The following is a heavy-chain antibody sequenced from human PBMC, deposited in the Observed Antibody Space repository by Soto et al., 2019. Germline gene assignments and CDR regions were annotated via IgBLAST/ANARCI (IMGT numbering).Heavy chain of an antibody. CDR1: GFTFDAYA. Sequence: EVQLVESGGGLVQPGRSLRLSCAASGFTFDAYAMHWVRQAPGMGLEWVAGISWNSGSIGYTDSVKARFTISRDNAKNSLYLQMNSLRTEDTALYYCAKDVSGRGSFYYYFGMDVWGHGTTVTVSS. J-gene: IGHJ6*02. D-gene: IGHD1-26*01. V-gene: IGHV3-9*01. CDR3: AKDVSGRGSFYYYFGMDV. CDR2: ISWNSGSI.